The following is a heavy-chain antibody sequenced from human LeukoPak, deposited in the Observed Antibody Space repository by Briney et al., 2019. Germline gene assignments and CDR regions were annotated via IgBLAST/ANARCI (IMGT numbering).Heavy chain of an antibody. V-gene: IGHV1-69*05. CDR3: ARDHWVVGEFDY. Sequence: SVNVSCKASGGTFSSYAISWVRQAPGQGLEWMGGIIPIFGTANYAQKFQGRVTITRDTSASTAYMELSSLRSEDTAVYYCARDHWVVGEFDYWGQGTLVTVSS. D-gene: IGHD3-10*01. CDR2: IIPIFGTA. J-gene: IGHJ4*02. CDR1: GGTFSSYA.